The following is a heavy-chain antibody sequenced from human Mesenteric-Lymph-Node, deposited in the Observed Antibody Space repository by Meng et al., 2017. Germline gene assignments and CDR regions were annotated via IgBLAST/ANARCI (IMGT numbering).Heavy chain of an antibody. CDR1: GYTFTAYY. CDR2: INPNSGGT. J-gene: IGHJ2*01. D-gene: IGHD6-13*01. V-gene: IGHV1-2*06. CDR3: ARYVPNGSFWYFDF. Sequence: QVKLMQSGAEVKEPGASVKAFCTASGYTFTAYYIHWVRQAPGQGLEWMGRINPNSGGTNYAQKFQGRVTMTRDTSISTAYMELSGLISDDTAVYYCARYVPNGSFWYFDFWGRGTLVTVSS.